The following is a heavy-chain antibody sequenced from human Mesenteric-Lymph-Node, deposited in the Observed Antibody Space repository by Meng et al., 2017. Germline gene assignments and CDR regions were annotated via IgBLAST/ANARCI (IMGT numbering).Heavy chain of an antibody. D-gene: IGHD3-10*02. V-gene: IGHV6-1*01. CDR2: TYYRSKYYN. CDR1: GDSVSSNSAA. CDR3: ARDWGDVRGGFDF. Sequence: QVPRPQSGPVLVKPSQTLSLPCAISGDSVSSNSAAWNWIRQSPSRGLEWLGRTYYRSKYYNDYALSVKSRITINPDTSKNQFSLQLNSVTPEDTAIYYCARDWGDVRGGFDFWGQGTLVTVSS. J-gene: IGHJ4*02.